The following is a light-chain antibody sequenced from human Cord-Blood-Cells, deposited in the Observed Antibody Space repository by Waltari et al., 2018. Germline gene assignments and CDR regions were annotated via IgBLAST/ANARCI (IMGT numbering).Light chain of an antibody. J-gene: IGKJ4*01. Sequence: EIVLTQSPATLSLSPGERATLPCRASQSVSSYVAWYQQKPGQAPRLLIYDASNRATGIPPRFSGSGSGTHFTLTISSLEPEDFAVYYCQQRSNWPPDFTFGGGTKVEIK. CDR3: QQRSNWPPDFT. V-gene: IGKV3-11*01. CDR2: DAS. CDR1: QSVSSY.